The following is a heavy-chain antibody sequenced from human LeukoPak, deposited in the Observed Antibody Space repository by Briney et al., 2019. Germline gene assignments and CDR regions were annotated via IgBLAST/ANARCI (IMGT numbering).Heavy chain of an antibody. Sequence: ASVKVSCKASGGTFSSYAISWVRQAPGQGLEWMGGIIPIFGTANYAQKFQGRVTITADESTSTAYMELSSLRSEDTAVYYCAREHHSTNEGTVAFDIWGQGTMVTVPS. CDR1: GGTFSSYA. V-gene: IGHV1-69*13. D-gene: IGHD2-8*01. CDR2: IIPIFGTA. J-gene: IGHJ3*02. CDR3: AREHHSTNEGTVAFDI.